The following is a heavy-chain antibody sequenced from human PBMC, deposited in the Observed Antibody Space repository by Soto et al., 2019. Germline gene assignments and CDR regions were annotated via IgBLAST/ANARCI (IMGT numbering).Heavy chain of an antibody. V-gene: IGHV4-30-4*01. CDR3: ARTRKDYVWGSYRLLDY. D-gene: IGHD3-16*02. CDR1: GGSITTGDYY. Sequence: PSETLSLTCTVSGGSITTGDYYWSWIRQPPGKGLEWIGYIYSTGNTYYSPSLKSRAAISIDTSKSQMSLKLSAVTAADTAVYYCARTRKDYVWGSYRLLDYWGQGTLVTFSP. CDR2: IYSTGNT. J-gene: IGHJ4*02.